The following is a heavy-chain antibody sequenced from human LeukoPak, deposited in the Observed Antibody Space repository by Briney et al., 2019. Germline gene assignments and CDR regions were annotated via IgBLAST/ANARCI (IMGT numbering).Heavy chain of an antibody. Sequence: ASVKVSCKASVYTFTNYGINWVREAPGPGLEWRGWISAYNGNTNYAQRLQGRVTMTTDTSTSTAYMELRSLRSDDTAVYYCARFDSSGYYSSYGMDVWGQGTTVTGSS. CDR2: ISAYNGNT. CDR1: VYTFTNYG. CDR3: ARFDSSGYYSSYGMDV. D-gene: IGHD3-22*01. V-gene: IGHV1-18*01. J-gene: IGHJ6*02.